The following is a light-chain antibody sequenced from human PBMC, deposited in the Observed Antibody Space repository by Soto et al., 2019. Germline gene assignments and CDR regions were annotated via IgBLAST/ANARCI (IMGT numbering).Light chain of an antibody. J-gene: IGKJ4*01. Sequence: EIVLTQSPGTLSLSPGERATLSCRASQSVSSSYFAWYQQKPGQAPRLLIYAASSRATGIPDRFSGSGSETDFTLTISRLEPEDFAVYYCQRYGSSPLTFGGGTKVEIK. V-gene: IGKV3-20*01. CDR1: QSVSSSY. CDR3: QRYGSSPLT. CDR2: AAS.